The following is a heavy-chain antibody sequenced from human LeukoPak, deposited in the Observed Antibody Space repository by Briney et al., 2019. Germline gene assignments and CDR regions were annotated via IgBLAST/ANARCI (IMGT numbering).Heavy chain of an antibody. V-gene: IGHV1-69*04. CDR2: FIPVLGIP. Sequence: GASVKVSCKASGDILSSFAINWVRQAPGQGLEWMGRFIPVLGIPTFAQKFQGRVTFTADKSTSTAYMELSSLRSEDTAVYYCARDQDIGSSSGWYVPTAFDYWGQGTLVTVSS. D-gene: IGHD6-19*01. CDR3: ARDQDIGSSSGWYVPTAFDY. J-gene: IGHJ4*02. CDR1: GDILSSFA.